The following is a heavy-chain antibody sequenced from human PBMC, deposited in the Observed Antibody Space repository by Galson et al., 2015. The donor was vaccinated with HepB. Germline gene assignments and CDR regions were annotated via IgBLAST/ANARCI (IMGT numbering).Heavy chain of an antibody. J-gene: IGHJ3*02. CDR3: ARYLWFGELTEPRDAFDI. Sequence: SLRLSCAASGFTFSSYGMHWVRQAPGKGLEWVAVIWYDGSNKYYADSVKRRFTISRDNSKNTLYLQMNSLRAEDTAIYYCARYLWFGELTEPRDAFDIWGQGATVTVSS. V-gene: IGHV3-33*08. D-gene: IGHD3-10*01. CDR2: IWYDGSNK. CDR1: GFTFSSYG.